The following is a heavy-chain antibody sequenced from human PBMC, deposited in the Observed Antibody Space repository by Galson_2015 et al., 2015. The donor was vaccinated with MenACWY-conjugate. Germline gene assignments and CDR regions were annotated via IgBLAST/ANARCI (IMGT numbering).Heavy chain of an antibody. J-gene: IGHJ4*02. CDR2: IIPVFHTT. Sequence: SVKVGCKASGDSFNTYSFNWIRQAPGQGPEWLGGIIPVFHTTDYAQGFQGRLTVTADEATSIVYMELSSLRSDDTAIYYCARPGGDYEQRTFFDYWGQGTLVTVSS. D-gene: IGHD4-17*01. CDR1: GDSFNTYS. CDR3: ARPGGDYEQRTFFDY. V-gene: IGHV1-69*13.